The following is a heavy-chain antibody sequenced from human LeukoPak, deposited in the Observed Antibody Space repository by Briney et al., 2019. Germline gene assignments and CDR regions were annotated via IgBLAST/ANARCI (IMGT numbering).Heavy chain of an antibody. Sequence: SETLSLTCAVYGGSFSGYYWSWIRQPPGKGLEWIGEINHSGSTNYNPSLKSRVTISVDTSKNQFSLRLTSLTAADTAVYYCASTLRTYYSDSSGYYPLDYWGQGTLVTVSS. J-gene: IGHJ4*02. CDR1: GGSFSGYY. D-gene: IGHD3-22*01. CDR2: INHSGST. V-gene: IGHV4-34*01. CDR3: ASTLRTYYSDSSGYYPLDY.